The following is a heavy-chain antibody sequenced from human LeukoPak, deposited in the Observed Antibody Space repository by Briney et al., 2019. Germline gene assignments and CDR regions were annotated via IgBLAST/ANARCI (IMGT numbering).Heavy chain of an antibody. CDR2: IYTSGST. J-gene: IGHJ6*03. D-gene: IGHD6-25*01. Sequence: PSQTLSLTCTVSGGSISSGSYYWSWIRQPAGKGLEWIGRIYTSGSTNYNPSLKSRVTISVDTSKNQFSLKLSSVTAADTAVYYCARAPRLPRDYYYHYMDVWGKGTTVTVSS. CDR1: GGSISSGSYY. V-gene: IGHV4-61*02. CDR3: ARAPRLPRDYYYHYMDV.